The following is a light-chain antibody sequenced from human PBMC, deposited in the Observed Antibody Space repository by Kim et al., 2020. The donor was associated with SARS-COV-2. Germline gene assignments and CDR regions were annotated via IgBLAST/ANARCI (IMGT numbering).Light chain of an antibody. Sequence: SVSQGQTANITCSGNTLENKFACWYQQKPGQSPVLVIYHDSKRPSGIPERFSGAHSGHTATLTISETQAIDEADYYCQAWDSTSVVFGGGTQLTVL. CDR2: HDS. CDR1: TLENKF. V-gene: IGLV3-1*01. J-gene: IGLJ2*01. CDR3: QAWDSTSVV.